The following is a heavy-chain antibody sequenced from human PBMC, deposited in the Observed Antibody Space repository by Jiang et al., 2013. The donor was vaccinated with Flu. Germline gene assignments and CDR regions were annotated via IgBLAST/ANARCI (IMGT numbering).Heavy chain of an antibody. CDR3: ARPGGQNWFDP. J-gene: IGHJ5*02. V-gene: IGHV5-10-1*01. D-gene: IGHD3-16*01. Sequence: PSFQGHVTISADKSISTAYLQWSSLKASDTAMYYCARPGGQNWFDPWGQGTLVTVSS.